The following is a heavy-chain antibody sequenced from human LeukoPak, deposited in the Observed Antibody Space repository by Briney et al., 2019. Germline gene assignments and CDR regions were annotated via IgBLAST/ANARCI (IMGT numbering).Heavy chain of an antibody. CDR2: ISSSSSYI. D-gene: IGHD2-2*01. J-gene: IGHJ4*02. CDR1: GFTFSSYS. Sequence: PGGSLRLSCAASGFTFSSYSMNWVRQAPGKGLEWVSSISSSSSYIYYADSVKGRFTISRDNAKNSLYLQMNSLRAEDAAVYYCARGYCSSTSCPGIDYWGQGTLVTVSS. CDR3: ARGYCSSTSCPGIDY. V-gene: IGHV3-21*01.